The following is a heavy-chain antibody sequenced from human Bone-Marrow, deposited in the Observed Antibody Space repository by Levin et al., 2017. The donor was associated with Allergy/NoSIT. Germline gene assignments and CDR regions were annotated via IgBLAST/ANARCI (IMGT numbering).Heavy chain of an antibody. CDR2: IKSNPDDGTT. V-gene: IGHV3-15*01. CDR3: TADLWNTVSEY. CDR1: GFRFSTTS. Sequence: PGGSLRLSCAASGFRFSTTSMNWVRQAPGKGLEWICRIKSNPDDGTTDYAAPVKGRFTVSREDSKNTLYLQMNSLQIEDTAVYFCTADLWNTVSEYWGQGTPVSVSS. J-gene: IGHJ4*02. D-gene: IGHD1/OR15-1a*01.